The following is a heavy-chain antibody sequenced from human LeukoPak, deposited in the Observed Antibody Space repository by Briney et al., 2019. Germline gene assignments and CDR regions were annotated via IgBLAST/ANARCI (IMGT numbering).Heavy chain of an antibody. V-gene: IGHV3-7*03. CDR3: AKGYIARAFDI. Sequence: GGSLRLSCAAAGCSFSSYWMSWVRQAPGKRLEWVANIKQDGSERYFVDSVKGRFSIFRDNAKNSLYLQINSLRAEDTAVYYCAKGYIARAFDIWGQGTMVTVSS. CDR1: GCSFSSYW. D-gene: IGHD2-15*01. J-gene: IGHJ3*02. CDR2: IKQDGSER.